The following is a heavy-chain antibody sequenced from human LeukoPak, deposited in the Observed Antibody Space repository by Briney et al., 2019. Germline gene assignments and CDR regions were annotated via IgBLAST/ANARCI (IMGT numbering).Heavy chain of an antibody. CDR3: ARVGKNGWDFDH. V-gene: IGHV3-30*04. D-gene: IGHD6-19*01. J-gene: IGHJ4*02. CDR1: GFSFTSCS. Sequence: GGSLRLSCAASGFSFTSCSIHWVRQTPDRGLEWLAVISFDGTTKYYADSVKGRFTISRDNTKNSLYLQMTSLRADDTAVYYCARVGKNGWDFDHWGQGTLVTVSS. CDR2: ISFDGTTK.